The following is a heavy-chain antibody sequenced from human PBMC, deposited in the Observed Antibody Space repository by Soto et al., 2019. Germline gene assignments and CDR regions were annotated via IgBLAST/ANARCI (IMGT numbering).Heavy chain of an antibody. D-gene: IGHD3-22*01. J-gene: IGHJ6*02. CDR1: GGSISSGDYY. V-gene: IGHV4-30-4*01. CDR2: IYYSGST. CDR3: ARDPEAHYDSSGSIYYYSMDV. Sequence: QVQLQESGPGLVKPSQTLSLTCTVSGGSISSGDYYWSWIRQPPGKGLEWIGYIYYSGSTYYNPSLKSRFTISVDTSKNHFSLKLSSVTAAETAVYYCARDPEAHYDSSGSIYYYSMDVWGQGTTVTVSS.